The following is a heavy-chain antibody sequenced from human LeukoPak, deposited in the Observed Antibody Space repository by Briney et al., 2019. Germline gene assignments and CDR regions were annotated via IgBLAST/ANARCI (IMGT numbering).Heavy chain of an antibody. CDR2: INPSGGST. CDR3: ASVGIVGAARAPLDY. J-gene: IGHJ4*02. V-gene: IGHV1-46*01. CDR1: GYTFTSYY. Sequence: GASVKVSCKASGYTFTSYYMHWVRQAPGQGLEWMGIINPSGGSTSYAQKFQGRVTMTRDTSTSTVYMELSSLRSEDTAVYYCASVGIVGAARAPLDYWGQGTLVTVSS. D-gene: IGHD1-26*01.